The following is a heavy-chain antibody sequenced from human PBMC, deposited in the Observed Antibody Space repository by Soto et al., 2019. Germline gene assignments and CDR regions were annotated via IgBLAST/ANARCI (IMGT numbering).Heavy chain of an antibody. Sequence: ASVKVSCKASGYTFTSYYMHWVRQAPGQGLEWMGIINPSGGSTSYAQKFQGRVTMTRDTSTSTVYMELSSLRSEDTAVYYCASVTYYYDSSGYYRHYYFDYWGQGTLVTV. D-gene: IGHD3-22*01. V-gene: IGHV1-46*01. CDR1: GYTFTSYY. CDR3: ASVTYYYDSSGYYRHYYFDY. CDR2: INPSGGST. J-gene: IGHJ4*02.